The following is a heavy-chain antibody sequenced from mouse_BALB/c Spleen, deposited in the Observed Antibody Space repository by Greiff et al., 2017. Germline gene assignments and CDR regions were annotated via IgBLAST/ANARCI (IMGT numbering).Heavy chain of an antibody. D-gene: IGHD2-10*02. CDR3: ASPYGNYDAMDY. CDR1: GFSLSRYS. Sequence: VQVVESGPGLVAPSQSLSITCTVSGFSLSRYSVHWVRQPPGKGLEWLGMIWGGGSTDYNSALKSRLSISKDNSKSQVFLKMNSLQTDDTAMYYCASPYGNYDAMDYWGQGTSVTVSS. J-gene: IGHJ4*01. V-gene: IGHV2-6-4*01. CDR2: IWGGGST.